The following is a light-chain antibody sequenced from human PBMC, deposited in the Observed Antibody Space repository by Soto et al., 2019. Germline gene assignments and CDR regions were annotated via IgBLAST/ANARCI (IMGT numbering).Light chain of an antibody. Sequence: QSVLTQPPSVSGAPGQRVTISCTGSSSNIGAGYDVHWYQQLPGTAPKLLIYGHSNRPSGVPDRFSGSKSGTSVSLAITGLQAEDEADYYCQSYDSSLSGYVVFGGGTKLTV. CDR3: QSYDSSLSGYVV. J-gene: IGLJ2*01. CDR1: SSNIGAGYD. V-gene: IGLV1-40*01. CDR2: GHS.